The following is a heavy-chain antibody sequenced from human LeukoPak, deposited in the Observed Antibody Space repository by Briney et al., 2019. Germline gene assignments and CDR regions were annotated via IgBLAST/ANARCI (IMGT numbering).Heavy chain of an antibody. CDR2: VFTSGST. D-gene: IGHD6-19*01. CDR1: GGSINDYY. V-gene: IGHV4-4*07. CDR3: AREYSNGWYVFDY. Sequence: SETLSLTCTASGGSINDYYWSWIRQPAGKGLQWIGRVFTSGSTNYNPSLKSRVTMSIDTSKNQCSLRLTSVTAADTAMYYCAREYSNGWYVFDYWGQGTLVTVSS. J-gene: IGHJ4*02.